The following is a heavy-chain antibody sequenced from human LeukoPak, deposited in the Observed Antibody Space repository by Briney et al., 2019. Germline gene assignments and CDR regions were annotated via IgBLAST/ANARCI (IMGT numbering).Heavy chain of an antibody. CDR1: GGTFSSYA. CDR3: ARDRHIVGERRVKGYAFDI. V-gene: IGHV1-69*05. J-gene: IGHJ3*02. D-gene: IGHD1-26*01. CDR2: IIPIFGTA. Sequence: ASVKVSCKASGGTFSSYAISWVRQAPGQGLEWMGGIIPIFGTANYAQKFQGRVTITTDESTSTAYMELSSLRSEDTAVYYCARDRHIVGERRVKGYAFDIWGQGTMVTVSS.